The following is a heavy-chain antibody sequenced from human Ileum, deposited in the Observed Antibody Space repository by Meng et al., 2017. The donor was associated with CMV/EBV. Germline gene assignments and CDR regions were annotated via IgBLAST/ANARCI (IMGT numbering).Heavy chain of an antibody. D-gene: IGHD3-22*01. CDR3: ARLNYYDSREFDY. Sequence: GQLQESGPGLLKPSETLSLTCTVPGGSLRNYYWSWLRQPAGKGLEWIGRIYTGGSPNYNPSLYSRVTMSLDTSKNQFSLKLNSVTAADTAVYYCARLNYYDSREFDYWGQGTLVTVSS. J-gene: IGHJ4*02. CDR1: GGSLRNYY. V-gene: IGHV4-4*07. CDR2: IYTGGSP.